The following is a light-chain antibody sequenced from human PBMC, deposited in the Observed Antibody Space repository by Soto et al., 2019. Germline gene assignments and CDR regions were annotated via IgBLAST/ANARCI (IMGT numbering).Light chain of an antibody. J-gene: IGKJ2*01. V-gene: IGKV3-20*01. CDR1: RDVYINA. Sequence: VVLTQSPATLSLSPGEPATLSCRASRDVYINALAWYQQKPGRTPTLLIYGASTRATGIPDRFSATGSGTEFSLTISSVEPEDFAVYYCQQYGSSYTFGQGTKLEIK. CDR2: GAS. CDR3: QQYGSSYT.